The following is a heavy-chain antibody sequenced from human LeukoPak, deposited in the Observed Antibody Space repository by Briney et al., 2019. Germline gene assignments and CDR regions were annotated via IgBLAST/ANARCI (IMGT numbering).Heavy chain of an antibody. D-gene: IGHD2-2*01. J-gene: IGHJ6*02. Sequence: GESLKISCKASGYSFSNYWIAWVRQMPGKGLEWMGRIDPSDSYTNYSPSFQGHVTISADKSISTAYLQWSSLKASDTAMYYCARTSLYSYYGMDVWGQGTTVTVSS. V-gene: IGHV5-10-1*01. CDR2: IDPSDSYT. CDR1: GYSFSNYW. CDR3: ARTSLYSYYGMDV.